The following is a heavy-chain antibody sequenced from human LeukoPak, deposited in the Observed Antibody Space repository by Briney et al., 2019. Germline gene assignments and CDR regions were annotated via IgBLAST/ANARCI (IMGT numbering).Heavy chain of an antibody. D-gene: IGHD1-1*01. CDR1: GGSFSGYY. J-gene: IGHJ5*02. CDR3: ARGRAERLVRNWFDP. CDR2: IIHSGST. V-gene: IGHV4-34*01. Sequence: PSDTLSLTCAVSGGSFSGYYRTWIRQPPAKGLAWIGEIIHSGSTNYNPSLKSRVTISVDTSKNQFFLKLCSVTAAATPVYYCARGRAERLVRNWFDPSGQGTLVTVSS.